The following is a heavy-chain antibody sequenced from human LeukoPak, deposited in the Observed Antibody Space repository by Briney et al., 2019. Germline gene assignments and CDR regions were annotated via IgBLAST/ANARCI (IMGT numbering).Heavy chain of an antibody. V-gene: IGHV4-34*01. CDR1: GGSFSGYY. J-gene: IGHJ4*02. D-gene: IGHD5-18*01. CDR2: INHSGST. Sequence: SETLSLTCAVYGGSFSGYYWSWIRQPPGKGLEWIGEINHSGSTNYNPSLKSRVTISVDTSKNQFSLKLSSVTAADTAVYYCARGRPRGYSYGFPFDHWGQGTLVTVSS. CDR3: ARGRPRGYSYGFPFDH.